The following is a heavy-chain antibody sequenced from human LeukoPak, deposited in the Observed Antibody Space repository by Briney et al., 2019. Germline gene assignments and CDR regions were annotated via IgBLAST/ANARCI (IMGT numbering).Heavy chain of an antibody. V-gene: IGHV3-7*03. D-gene: IGHD6-13*01. CDR2: IKQDGWEK. J-gene: IGHJ4*02. Sequence: GGSLRLSCAASGFTFSSYWMSWVRQAPGKGRDGVANIKQDGWEKYYVDSVKGRFTISRDNAKNSLYLQMNSLRAEDTAVYYCARDYPIAAAGTGRVYWRQGTLVTVSS. CDR1: GFTFSSYW. CDR3: ARDYPIAAAGTGRVY.